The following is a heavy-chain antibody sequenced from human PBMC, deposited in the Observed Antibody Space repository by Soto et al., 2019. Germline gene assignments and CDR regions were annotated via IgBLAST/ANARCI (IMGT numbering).Heavy chain of an antibody. CDR3: AKGHPVAGNMLFDY. CDR1: GFTFSSYG. Sequence: GGSLRLSCAASGFTFSSYGMHWVRQAPGKGLEWVAVISYDGSNKYYADSVKGRFTISRDNSKNTLYLQMNSLRAEDTAVYYCAKGHPVAGNMLFDYWGQGTLVTVSS. CDR2: ISYDGSNK. D-gene: IGHD6-19*01. J-gene: IGHJ4*02. V-gene: IGHV3-30*18.